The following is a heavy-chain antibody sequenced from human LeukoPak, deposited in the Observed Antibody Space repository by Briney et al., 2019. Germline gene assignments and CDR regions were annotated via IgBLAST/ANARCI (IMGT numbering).Heavy chain of an antibody. CDR1: GGSFSGYH. CDR2: INHSGST. D-gene: IGHD5-24*01. Sequence: PSETLSLTCAVYGGSFSGYHWSWIRQPPGKGLEWIGEINHSGSTNYNPSLKSRVTISVDTSKNQFSLKLSSVTAADTAVYYCARQTGYRQKDYYYYGMDVWGQGTTVTVSS. CDR3: ARQTGYRQKDYYYYGMDV. J-gene: IGHJ6*02. V-gene: IGHV4-34*01.